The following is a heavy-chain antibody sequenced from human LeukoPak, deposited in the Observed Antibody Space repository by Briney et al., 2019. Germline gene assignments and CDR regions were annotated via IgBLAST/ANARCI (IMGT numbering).Heavy chain of an antibody. J-gene: IGHJ4*02. CDR1: GYSISSGYY. D-gene: IGHD6-19*01. Sequence: KPSETLSLTCTVSGYSISSGYYWGWIRQPPGKGLEWIGSIYHSGSTYYNPSLKSRVTISVDTSKNQFSLQLNSVTPEDTAVYYCARGPVVAVAGHFDYWGQGTLVTVSS. CDR2: IYHSGST. V-gene: IGHV4-38-2*02. CDR3: ARGPVVAVAGHFDY.